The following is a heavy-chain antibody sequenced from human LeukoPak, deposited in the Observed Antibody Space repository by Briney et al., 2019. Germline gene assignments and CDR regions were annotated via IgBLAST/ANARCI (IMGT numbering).Heavy chain of an antibody. CDR3: AREVGAARPYYYYGMDV. J-gene: IGHJ6*02. V-gene: IGHV1-46*01. CDR2: INPSGGST. Sequence: ASVTVSCKASGGTFSSYAISWVRQAPGQGLEWMGIINPSGGSTSYAQKFQGRVTMTRDTSTSTVYMELSSLRSEDTAVYYCAREVGAARPYYYYGMDVWGQGTTVTVSS. D-gene: IGHD6-6*01. CDR1: GGTFSSYA.